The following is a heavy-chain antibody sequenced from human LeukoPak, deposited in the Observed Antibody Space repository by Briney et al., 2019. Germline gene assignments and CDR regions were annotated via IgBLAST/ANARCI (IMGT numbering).Heavy chain of an antibody. CDR1: GYTLTELS. V-gene: IGHV1-24*01. J-gene: IGHJ6*03. CDR3: ATVKYQHYYYYMDV. D-gene: IGHD2-2*01. CDR2: FDPEDGET. Sequence: ASVKVSCKVSGYTLTELSMHWVRQAPGKGLERMGGFDPEDGETIYAQKFQGRVTMTEDTSTDTAYMELSSLRSEDTAVYYCATVKYQHYYYYMDVWGKGTTVTVSS.